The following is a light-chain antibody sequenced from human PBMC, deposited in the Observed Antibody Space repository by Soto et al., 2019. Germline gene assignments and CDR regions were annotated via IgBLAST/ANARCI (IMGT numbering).Light chain of an antibody. CDR3: QTWGSGTVV. V-gene: IGLV4-69*01. Sequence: QLVLTQSPSASASLGASVKLTCTLSSGHSSYAIAWHQQQPEKGPRYLIKLNSDGSHSKGDGIPDRFSGSSSGAERYLTIYSLQSDDEADYSCQTWGSGTVVFCGGTKLTV. J-gene: IGLJ2*01. CDR1: SGHSSYA. CDR2: LNSDGSH.